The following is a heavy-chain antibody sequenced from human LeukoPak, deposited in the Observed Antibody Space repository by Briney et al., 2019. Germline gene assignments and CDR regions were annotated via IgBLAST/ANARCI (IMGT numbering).Heavy chain of an antibody. J-gene: IGHJ4*02. CDR2: INPNSGGT. CDR3: ARWVEFRTEFDY. Sequence: ASVKVSCKASGYTFTGYYMHWVRQAPGQGLEWMGWINPNSGGTNYAQKFQGRVIMTRDTSISTAYMELSRLRSDDTAVYYCARWVEFRTEFDYWGQGTLVTVSS. V-gene: IGHV1-2*02. CDR1: GYTFTGYY.